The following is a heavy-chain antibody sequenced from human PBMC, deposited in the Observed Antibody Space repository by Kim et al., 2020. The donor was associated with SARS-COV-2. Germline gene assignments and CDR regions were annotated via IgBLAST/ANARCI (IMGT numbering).Heavy chain of an antibody. V-gene: IGHV3-53*01. Sequence: GGSLRLSCAASGFTVSSNYMSWVRQAPGKGLEWVSVIYSGGSTYYADSVKGRFTISRDNSKNTLYLQMNSLRAEDTAVYYCARVGYGDYSPPLWYFDLWGRGTLVTVSS. CDR2: IYSGGST. J-gene: IGHJ2*01. D-gene: IGHD4-17*01. CDR1: GFTVSSNY. CDR3: ARVGYGDYSPPLWYFDL.